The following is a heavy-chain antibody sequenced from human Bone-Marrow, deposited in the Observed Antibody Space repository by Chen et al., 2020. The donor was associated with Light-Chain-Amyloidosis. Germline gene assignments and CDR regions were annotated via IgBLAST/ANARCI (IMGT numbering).Heavy chain of an antibody. CDR3: TATTVSEDYHGY. J-gene: IGHJ4*02. V-gene: IGHV3-15*01. Sequence: EVQVVESGGGLVKPGGSLRLPGAASGFTLSNAWMSWVRQAPGKGLEWVGRIKSKTDGGTIDYAAPVKGRFTISGDDSKNQLDLQMDSLKSEDTAVYYCTATTVSEDYHGYWGQGALVTVSS. CDR1: GFTLSNAW. CDR2: IKSKTDGGTI. D-gene: IGHD4-17*01.